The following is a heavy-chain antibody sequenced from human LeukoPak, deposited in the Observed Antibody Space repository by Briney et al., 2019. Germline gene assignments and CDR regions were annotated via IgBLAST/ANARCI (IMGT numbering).Heavy chain of an antibody. D-gene: IGHD5-18*01. CDR2: IYSGGST. CDR3: ARDCGYSYGYAY. J-gene: IGHJ4*02. CDR1: GFTVSSNY. Sequence: PGESLRLSCAAAGFTVSSNYMSWVRQAPGKGLEWVSVIYSGGSTYYADSVKGRFTISRDNSKNTLYLQMNSLRAEDTAVYYCARDCGYSYGYAYWGQGTLVTVSS. V-gene: IGHV3-53*01.